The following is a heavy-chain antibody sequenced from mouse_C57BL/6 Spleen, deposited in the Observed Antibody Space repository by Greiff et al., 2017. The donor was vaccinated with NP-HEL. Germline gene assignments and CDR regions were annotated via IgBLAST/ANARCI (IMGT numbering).Heavy chain of an antibody. CDR2: IDPSDSET. CDR1: GYTFTSYW. J-gene: IGHJ1*03. V-gene: IGHV1-52*01. Sequence: QVQLQQPGAELVRPGSSVKLSCKASGYTFTSYWMHWVKQRPIQGLEWIGNIDPSDSETHYNQKFKDKATLTVDKSSSTAYMLLSSLTSEDSAVYFCARPWRIYRYFDVWGTGTTVTVSS. CDR3: ARPWRIYRYFDV.